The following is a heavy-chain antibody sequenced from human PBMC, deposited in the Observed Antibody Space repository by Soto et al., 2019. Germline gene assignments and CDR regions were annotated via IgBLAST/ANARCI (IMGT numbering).Heavy chain of an antibody. CDR1: GFTFSSYA. V-gene: IGHV3-23*01. Sequence: EVQLLESGGGLVQPGGSLRLSCAASGFTFSSYAMSWVRQAPGKGLEWVSAISGSGGSTYYADSVKGRFTISRDNSKNTLYLQMNSLRAEDTAVSYCAKGRWELLRYFDYWGQGTLVTVSS. CDR2: ISGSGGST. J-gene: IGHJ4*02. CDR3: AKGRWELLRYFDY. D-gene: IGHD1-26*01.